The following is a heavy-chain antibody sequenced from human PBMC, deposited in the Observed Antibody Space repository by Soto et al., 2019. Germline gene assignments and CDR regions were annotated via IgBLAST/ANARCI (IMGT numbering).Heavy chain of an antibody. Sequence: SETLSLTCTVSGGSISSYYWSWIRQPPGKGLEWIGYIYYSGSTNYNPSLKSRVTISVDTSKNQFSLKLSPVTAADTAVYYCARRIQHNYYYYYMDVWGKGTTVTVSS. D-gene: IGHD1-1*01. V-gene: IGHV4-59*01. J-gene: IGHJ6*03. CDR1: GGSISSYY. CDR3: ARRIQHNYYYYYMDV. CDR2: IYYSGST.